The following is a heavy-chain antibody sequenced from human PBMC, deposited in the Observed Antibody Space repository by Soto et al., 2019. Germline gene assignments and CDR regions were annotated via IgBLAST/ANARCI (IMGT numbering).Heavy chain of an antibody. J-gene: IGHJ6*02. CDR3: AARGGTVTTSLDYYYGMDV. V-gene: IGHV1-69*13. CDR1: GGTFSSYA. CDR2: IIPIFGTA. D-gene: IGHD4-17*01. Sequence: SVKVSCKASGGTFSSYAISWVRQAPGQGLEWMGGIIPIFGTANYAQKFQGRVTITADESTSTAYMELSSLRSEDTAVYYCAARGGTVTTSLDYYYGMDVWGQGTTVTVSS.